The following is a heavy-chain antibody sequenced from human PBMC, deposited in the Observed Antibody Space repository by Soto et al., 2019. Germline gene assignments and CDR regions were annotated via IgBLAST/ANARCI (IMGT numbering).Heavy chain of an antibody. Sequence: PVGSLRLSCAASGFTFSTYAMSWVRQAPGKGLEWVSAISGSGSDTYHADSVKGRFTISRDNSIKTLYLQMNSLRTEDTAVYYCAHPRGYGVFDAYDIWGQGAMVTVSS. D-gene: IGHD4-17*01. CDR3: AHPRGYGVFDAYDI. CDR1: GFTFSTYA. CDR2: ISGSGSDT. V-gene: IGHV3-23*01. J-gene: IGHJ3*02.